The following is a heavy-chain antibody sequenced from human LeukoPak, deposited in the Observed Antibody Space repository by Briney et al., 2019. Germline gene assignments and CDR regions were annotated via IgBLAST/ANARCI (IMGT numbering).Heavy chain of an antibody. CDR1: GYTFTGYY. D-gene: IGHD6-6*01. CDR2: INPNSGGT. Sequence: GASVKVSCKASGYTFTGYYMHWVRQAPGQGLEWMGWINPNSGGTNYAQKFQGRVTMTRDTSISTAYMELSRLRSDDTAVYYCAISIAARLSGAFDIWGQGTMVTVSS. V-gene: IGHV1-2*02. CDR3: AISIAARLSGAFDI. J-gene: IGHJ3*02.